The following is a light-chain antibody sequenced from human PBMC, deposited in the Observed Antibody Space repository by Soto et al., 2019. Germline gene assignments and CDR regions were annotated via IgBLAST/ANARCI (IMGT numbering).Light chain of an antibody. CDR3: SSYTSSSTVL. V-gene: IGLV2-14*03. Sequence: QSALTQPASVSGSPGQSITISCTGTSSDVDGYNYVCWYQHHPGKAPKLIIHDVSNRPSGVSHRFSGSKSGNTASLTISGLQAEDEADYYCSSYTSSSTVLFGGGTKLTVL. CDR2: DVS. J-gene: IGLJ2*01. CDR1: SSDVDGYNY.